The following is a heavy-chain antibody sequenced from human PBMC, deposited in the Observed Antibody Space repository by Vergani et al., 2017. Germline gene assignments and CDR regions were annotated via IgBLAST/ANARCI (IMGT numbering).Heavy chain of an antibody. J-gene: IGHJ4*02. CDR1: GFSIDNGYY. Sequence: QVQLQESGPGLVKHSENLSLTCAVSGFSIDNGYYWDWIRQPPGKGLEWIGSIYRTGRTHFNPSLKSRVTISVDTSNNHFSLRLNSLTAADTAVYYCARRSGIVYDIFSGTQYFFDFWGQGTLVTVSS. V-gene: IGHV4-38-2*01. CDR3: ARRSGIVYDIFSGTQYFFDF. D-gene: IGHD3-9*01. CDR2: IYRTGRT.